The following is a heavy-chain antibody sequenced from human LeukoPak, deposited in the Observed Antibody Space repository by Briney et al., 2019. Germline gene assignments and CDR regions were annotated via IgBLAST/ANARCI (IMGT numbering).Heavy chain of an antibody. J-gene: IGHJ5*02. D-gene: IGHD3-10*01. Sequence: ASVKVSCKASGYTLPSYGISWVRQAPGQGLEWMGWISAYNGNTNYAQKFQGRVTMTTDTSTSTAYMELRSLRSDDTAVYYCARGLGITMVRQPSGGWFDPWGQGTLVTVSS. V-gene: IGHV1-18*01. CDR3: ARGLGITMVRQPSGGWFDP. CDR1: GYTLPSYG. CDR2: ISAYNGNT.